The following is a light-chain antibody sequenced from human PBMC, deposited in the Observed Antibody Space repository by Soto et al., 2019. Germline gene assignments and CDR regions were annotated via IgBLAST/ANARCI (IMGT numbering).Light chain of an antibody. CDR2: NSN. CDR1: SSNIGSNY. CDR3: EAWDADLGGPF. Sequence: QSVVTQPPSASGTPGQTVTISCSGSSSNIGSNYVYWYQQLPGTAPRLLIYNSNQRPSGVPDRFSASKSGTSASLAISGLQSEDEADYYCEAWDADLGGPFFGGGTKLTVL. J-gene: IGLJ2*01. V-gene: IGLV1-47*02.